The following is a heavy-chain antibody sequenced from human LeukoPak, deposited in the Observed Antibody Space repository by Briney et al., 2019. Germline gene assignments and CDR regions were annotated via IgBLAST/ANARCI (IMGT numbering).Heavy chain of an antibody. CDR3: ASYSTVTLFQH. CDR1: GFTFSDYY. D-gene: IGHD4-17*01. J-gene: IGHJ1*01. Sequence: GGSLRLSCAASGFTFSDYYMSWIRQAPGKGLEWVSYISSSSSYTNYADSVKGRFTISRDNAKNSLYLQMNSLRAEDTAVYYCASYSTVTLFQHWGQGTLVTVYS. V-gene: IGHV3-11*06. CDR2: ISSSSSYT.